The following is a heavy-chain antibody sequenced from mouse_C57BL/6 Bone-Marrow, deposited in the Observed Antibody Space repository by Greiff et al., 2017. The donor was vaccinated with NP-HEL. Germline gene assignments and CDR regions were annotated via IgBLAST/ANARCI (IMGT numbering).Heavy chain of an antibody. Sequence: VMLVESGPGLVQPSQSLSITCTVSGFSLTSYGVHWVRQSPGNGLEWLGVIWRGGSTDYNAAFMSRLSITKDNSKSQVFFKMNSLQADDTAIYYCATPNGDYAMDYWGQGTSVTVSS. CDR1: GFSLTSYG. CDR3: ATPNGDYAMDY. J-gene: IGHJ4*01. CDR2: IWRGGST. V-gene: IGHV2-5*01.